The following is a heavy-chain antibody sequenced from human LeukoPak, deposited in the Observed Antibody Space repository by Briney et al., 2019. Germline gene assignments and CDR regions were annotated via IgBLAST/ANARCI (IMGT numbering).Heavy chain of an antibody. Sequence: SETLSLTCAVSGYSISSGYYWGWIRQPPGKGLEWIGSIYYSGSTYYNPSLKSRVTISVDTSKNQFSLKLSSVTAADTAVYYCASLNRGLIDYWGQGTLVTVSS. J-gene: IGHJ4*02. D-gene: IGHD3-10*01. CDR1: GYSISSGYY. CDR3: ASLNRGLIDY. CDR2: IYYSGST. V-gene: IGHV4-38-2*01.